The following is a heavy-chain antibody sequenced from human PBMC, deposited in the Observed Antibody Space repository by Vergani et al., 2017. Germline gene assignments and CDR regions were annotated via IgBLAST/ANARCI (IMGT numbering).Heavy chain of an antibody. CDR1: GITFWKFG. J-gene: IGHJ3*01. Sequence: EVDLVESGGGLAQPGGSLRLSCEASGITFWKFGMHWVRQGPGKGLEWVSGISWNSGAVDYADSVRGRFTISRDNAKNSLFLEMNSLRFVYTAVYFCTKGSVYYHDSAGHGYDPYTGFDLWGQGTLVTVSS. V-gene: IGHV3-9*01. D-gene: IGHD5-12*01. CDR3: TKGSVYYHDSAGHGYDPYTGFDL. CDR2: ISWNSGAV.